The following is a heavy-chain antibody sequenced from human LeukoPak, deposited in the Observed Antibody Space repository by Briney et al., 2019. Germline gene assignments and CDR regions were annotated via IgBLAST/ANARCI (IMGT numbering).Heavy chain of an antibody. J-gene: IGHJ4*02. CDR1: GYTFTGYY. CDR3: ARSRLVVVPAAILY. CDR2: INPNSGGT. V-gene: IGHV1-2*02. D-gene: IGHD2-2*02. Sequence: ASVKVSCKASGYTFTGYYMHWVRQAPGQGLEWMGWINPNSGGTNYAQKFQGRVTMTRDTSISTAYMELSRLRSDDTAVYCCARSRLVVVPAAILYWGQGTLVTVSS.